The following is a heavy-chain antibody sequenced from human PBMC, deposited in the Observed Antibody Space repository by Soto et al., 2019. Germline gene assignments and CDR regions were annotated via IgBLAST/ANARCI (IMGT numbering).Heavy chain of an antibody. CDR3: ARGGDYYGHLHLDV. V-gene: IGHV3-13*01. D-gene: IGHD3-10*01. CDR2: IGTAGDT. Sequence: GGSLRLSCAASGFTFSSYDMHWVRQATGKGLEWVSAIGTAGDTYYPGSVKGRFTISRENAKNSLYLQMNSLRAGDTAVYYCARGGDYYGHLHLDVWGKGTTVTVSS. J-gene: IGHJ6*04. CDR1: GFTFSSYD.